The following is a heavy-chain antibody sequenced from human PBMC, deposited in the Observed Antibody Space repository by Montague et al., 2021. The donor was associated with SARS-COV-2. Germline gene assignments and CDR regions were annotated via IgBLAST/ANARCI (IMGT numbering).Heavy chain of an antibody. CDR3: ARDRDTRHTTPIDY. D-gene: IGHD2-15*01. CDR1: GFSFSEYA. Sequence: SLRLSCAASGFSFSEYAMHWVRQAPGKGLEWVAIISYDGSNKYYAVSVKGRFTISRDNSKNTLFLQMSSLRAEDTAVYFCARDRDTRHTTPIDYRGQGTLVTVSS. V-gene: IGHV3-30*04. J-gene: IGHJ4*02. CDR2: ISYDGSNK.